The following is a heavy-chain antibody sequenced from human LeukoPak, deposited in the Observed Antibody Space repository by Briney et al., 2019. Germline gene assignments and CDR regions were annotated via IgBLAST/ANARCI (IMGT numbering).Heavy chain of an antibody. D-gene: IGHD4-17*01. CDR2: IREDGSQK. J-gene: IGHJ4*02. CDR1: GFTFSYTW. V-gene: IGHV3-7*01. CDR3: AKDYRERTTAYYFDY. Sequence: GGSLRLSCAASGFTFSYTWMTWVRQAPGKGLEWVASIREDGSQKITVDSVRGRFSISRDNAKNSVYLQMDSLRAEDTAVYYCAKDYRERTTAYYFDYWGQGTLVTVSS.